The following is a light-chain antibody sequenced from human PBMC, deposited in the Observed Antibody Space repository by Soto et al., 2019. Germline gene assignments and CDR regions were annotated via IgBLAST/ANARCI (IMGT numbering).Light chain of an antibody. V-gene: IGKV3-20*01. Sequence: EIVLTQSPATLSLSPGERATLSCRASQSVSSSYLAWYQQKPGQAPRLLIHGPSRRATGIPDRFSASGSGTDFTLTISRLEPEDFAVYYCQQYGSSPFPFGQGTKVDI. CDR3: QQYGSSPFP. CDR1: QSVSSSY. J-gene: IGKJ1*01. CDR2: GPS.